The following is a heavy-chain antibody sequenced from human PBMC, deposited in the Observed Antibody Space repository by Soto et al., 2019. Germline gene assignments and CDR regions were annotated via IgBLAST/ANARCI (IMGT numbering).Heavy chain of an antibody. V-gene: IGHV3-66*01. D-gene: IGHD7-27*01. CDR1: GFTVSSNY. CDR2: IYSGGST. CDR3: ARDVIGEYPYYYYMDV. Sequence: GGSLRLSCAASGFTVSSNYMSWVRQAPGKGLEWVSVIYSGGSTYYADSVKGRFTIPRDNSKNTLYLQMNSLRAEDTAVYYCARDVIGEYPYYYYMDVWGKGTTVTVSS. J-gene: IGHJ6*03.